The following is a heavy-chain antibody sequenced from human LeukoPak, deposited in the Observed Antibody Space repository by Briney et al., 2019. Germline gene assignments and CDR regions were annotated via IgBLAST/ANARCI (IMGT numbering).Heavy chain of an antibody. D-gene: IGHD2-2*01. CDR2: INPNSGGT. Sequence: ASVKVSCKASGYTFIAYYMHWVRQAPGQGLEWMGWINPNSGGTNYAQKFQGRVTMTRDTSISTVYMGLSRLSSDDTAVYHCARDSCSSTSCLSIDDYWGQGTLVTVSS. V-gene: IGHV1-2*02. CDR1: GYTFIAYY. CDR3: ARDSCSSTSCLSIDDY. J-gene: IGHJ4*02.